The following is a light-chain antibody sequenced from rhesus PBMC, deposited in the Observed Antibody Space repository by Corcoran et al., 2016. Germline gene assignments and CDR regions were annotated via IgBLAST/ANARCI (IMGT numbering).Light chain of an antibody. CDR1: QSISSW. J-gene: IGKJ4*01. Sequence: DIQMTQSPSSLSASVGDTVTITCRASQSISSWLAWYQQKPGKALKLLTNKASTLQSGAPSRFSGSGSGSYFTPPISSLQSEDFATYYCQQYSSSPLTFGGGTKVEIK. CDR2: KAS. CDR3: QQYSSSPLT. V-gene: IGKV1-22*01.